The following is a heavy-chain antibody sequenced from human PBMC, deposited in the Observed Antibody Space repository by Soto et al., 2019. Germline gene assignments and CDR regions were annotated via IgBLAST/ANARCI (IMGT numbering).Heavy chain of an antibody. Sequence: ASVKVSCKASGYTFTSYYMHWVRQAPGQGLEWMGIINPSGGSTSYAQKFQGRVTMTRDTPTSTVYMELSSLRSEDTAVYYCSRQCGGHWYFDLWGRGTLVTVSS. CDR2: INPSGGST. D-gene: IGHD2-15*01. J-gene: IGHJ2*01. CDR3: SRQCGGHWYFDL. V-gene: IGHV1-46*01. CDR1: GYTFTSYY.